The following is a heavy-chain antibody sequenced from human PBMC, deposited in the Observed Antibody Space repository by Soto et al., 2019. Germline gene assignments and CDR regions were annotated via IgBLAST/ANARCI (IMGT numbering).Heavy chain of an antibody. J-gene: IGHJ6*02. V-gene: IGHV1-58*02. Sequence: QMQLVQSGHEVKKPGTSVKVSCKASGFTFTSSAMQWVRQARGQRLEWIGWIVVGSGNTNYAQKFQERATITREMSTSTAYMELRSLRYEDTAVYYCAAAPLGFRYYYGMDVWGQGTTVTVSS. CDR3: AAAPLGFRYYYGMDV. CDR2: IVVGSGNT. D-gene: IGHD3-10*01. CDR1: GFTFTSSA.